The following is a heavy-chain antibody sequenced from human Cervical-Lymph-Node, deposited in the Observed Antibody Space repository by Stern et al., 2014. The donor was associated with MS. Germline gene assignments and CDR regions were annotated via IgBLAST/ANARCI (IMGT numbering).Heavy chain of an antibody. V-gene: IGHV1-2*02. CDR3: ARHDYYYAMDV. J-gene: IGHJ6*02. CDR1: GYTFTGYY. CDR2: INPTSGGT. Sequence: QVQLQQSGAEVRKPGASVKVSCKASGYTFTGYYIHWVRQAPGQGLEWMGWINPTSGGTNYAQKFQGRVTMARDTSISTAYMDLSRLRSDDTAVYYCARHDYYYAMDVWGQGTTVAVSS.